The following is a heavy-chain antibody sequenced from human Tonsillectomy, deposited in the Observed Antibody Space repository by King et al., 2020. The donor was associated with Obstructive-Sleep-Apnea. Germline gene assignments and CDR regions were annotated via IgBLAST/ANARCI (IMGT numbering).Heavy chain of an antibody. CDR3: TRNEWFGELRGWFDP. CDR2: IYYSGST. Sequence: QLQESGPGLVKPSETLSLTCTVSGGSISIRNYYWNWVRQPPGKELEWIASIYYSGSTYFNPSLKSRVTISVDTSKNQCSRNLNPVTAADTAVYFCTRNEWFGELRGWFDPWGQGTLVTVSS. J-gene: IGHJ5*02. D-gene: IGHD3-10*01. CDR1: GGSISIRNYY. V-gene: IGHV4-39*07.